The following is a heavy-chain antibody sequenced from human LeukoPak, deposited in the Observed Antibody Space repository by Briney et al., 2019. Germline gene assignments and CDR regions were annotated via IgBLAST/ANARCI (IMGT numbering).Heavy chain of an antibody. Sequence: NSGGSLRLSCVASGFTLSIYQVNWVRQAPGKGPEWLSYISTRSDDIYYAESVKGRFDISRDNAKNSLFLQMDNLRDEDTGIYFCARGMPTRTFDLWGQGTLVTVSS. CDR2: ISTRSDDI. CDR3: ARGMPTRTFDL. CDR1: GFTLSIYQ. V-gene: IGHV3-21*04. D-gene: IGHD1-14*01. J-gene: IGHJ4*02.